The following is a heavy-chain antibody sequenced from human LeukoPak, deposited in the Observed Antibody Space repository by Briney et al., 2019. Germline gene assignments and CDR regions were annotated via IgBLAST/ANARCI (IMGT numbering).Heavy chain of an antibody. Sequence: SETLSLTCTVSGGSLSSSSYYWGWIRQPPGKGLEWFGIIYYSGSTYYNPSLKSRVTISVDTSKNQFSLKLSSVTAADTAVYYCARERQDYYDSSGYFDYWGQGTLVTVSS. D-gene: IGHD3-22*01. V-gene: IGHV4-39*07. CDR2: IYYSGST. J-gene: IGHJ4*02. CDR3: ARERQDYYDSSGYFDY. CDR1: GGSLSSSSYY.